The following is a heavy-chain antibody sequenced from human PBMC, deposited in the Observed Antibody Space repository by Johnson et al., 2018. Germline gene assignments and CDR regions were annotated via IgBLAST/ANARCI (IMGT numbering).Heavy chain of an antibody. CDR2: TWYDGNNN. D-gene: IGHD5-12*01. V-gene: IGHV3-33*01. CDR1: GFTFRTFA. Sequence: VQLVESGGGVVQPGRSLRLSCAASGFTFRTFAMHWVRQTPGKGLEWVAVTWYDGNNNDYADSVKGRFTISRDKSKNTLFLQMNSLRAKDTAINYCARHASLGRGYDSGMDVWGQGTRVTVSS. J-gene: IGHJ6*02. CDR3: ARHASLGRGYDSGMDV.